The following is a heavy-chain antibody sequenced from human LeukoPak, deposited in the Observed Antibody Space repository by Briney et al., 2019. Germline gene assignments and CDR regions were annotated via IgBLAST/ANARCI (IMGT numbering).Heavy chain of an antibody. Sequence: SETLSLTCTVSGYSISSGYYWGWIRQPPGKGLEWIGTIRHSGTTYYNPSLKSRVTISIDSSKNQFSLKLTSVTAADTAVVYCARGRRYYGSGSYRWYYYYYMDVWGKGTTVTVSS. CDR1: GYSISSGYY. J-gene: IGHJ6*03. D-gene: IGHD3-10*01. CDR2: IRHSGTT. V-gene: IGHV4-38-2*02. CDR3: ARGRRYYGSGSYRWYYYYYMDV.